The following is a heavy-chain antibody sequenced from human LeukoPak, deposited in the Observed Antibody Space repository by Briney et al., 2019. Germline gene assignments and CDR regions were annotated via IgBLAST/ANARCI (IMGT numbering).Heavy chain of an antibody. CDR2: IYYSGSA. J-gene: IGHJ4*02. CDR3: ARELDY. CDR1: GDSFSSGRYY. V-gene: IGHV4-31*03. Sequence: SQTLSLTCTVSGDSFSSGRYYWSWIRQLPGKGLEWIGCIYYSGSAYYNPSLQSRVVISVDTSKNQFSLKLRSATAADTAVYYCARELDYCGQGTLVTVSS.